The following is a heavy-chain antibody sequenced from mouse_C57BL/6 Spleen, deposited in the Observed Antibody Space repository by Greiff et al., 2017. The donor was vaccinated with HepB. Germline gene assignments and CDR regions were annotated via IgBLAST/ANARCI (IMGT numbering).Heavy chain of an antibody. Sequence: VQLQQSGAELVKPGASVKLSCKASGYTFTEYTIHWVKQRSGQGLEWIGWVYPGSGSIKYNEKFKDKATVTADKSSSTVYMELSRLTSEDSAVYFCARHSGGLRAWFAYWGQGTLVTVSA. CDR2: VYPGSGSI. CDR3: ARHSGGLRAWFAY. V-gene: IGHV1-62-2*01. J-gene: IGHJ3*01. CDR1: GYTFTEYT. D-gene: IGHD2-4*01.